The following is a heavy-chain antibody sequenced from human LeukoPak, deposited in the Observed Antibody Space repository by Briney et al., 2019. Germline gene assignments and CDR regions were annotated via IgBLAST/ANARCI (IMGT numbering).Heavy chain of an antibody. D-gene: IGHD5-12*01. CDR3: ARSTMMRIGYDFGHAFDI. Sequence: GESLKISCKGSGYSFTSYWIGWVRQMPGKGLVWMGIIYPGDSDTRYSPSFQGQVTISADKSISTAYLQWSSLKASDTAMYYCARSTMMRIGYDFGHAFDIWGQGTMVTVSS. V-gene: IGHV5-51*01. J-gene: IGHJ3*02. CDR1: GYSFTSYW. CDR2: IYPGDSDT.